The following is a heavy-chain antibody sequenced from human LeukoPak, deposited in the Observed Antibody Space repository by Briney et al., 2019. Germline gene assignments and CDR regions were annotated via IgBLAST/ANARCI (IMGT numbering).Heavy chain of an antibody. CDR2: ISHSGST. J-gene: IGHJ4*02. CDR3: ARGQYYGSGSYYRN. Sequence: SPSETLSLTCAVYGGSFSGYYWSWIRQPPGKGLEWIGEISHSGSTNYNPSLKSRVTISVGTSKNQFSLKLSSVAAADTAVYYCARGQYYGSGSYYRNWGQGTLVTVSS. V-gene: IGHV4-34*01. CDR1: GGSFSGYY. D-gene: IGHD3-10*01.